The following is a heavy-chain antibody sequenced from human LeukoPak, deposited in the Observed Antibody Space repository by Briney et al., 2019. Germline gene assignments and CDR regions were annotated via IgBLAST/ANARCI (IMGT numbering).Heavy chain of an antibody. Sequence: PGGSLRLSCAASGFTFSSYAMSWVRQAPGKGLEWVSGISGRGGSTYYADSVKGRFTISRDNFKNTLNLQMESLRAEDTAVYYCAKDVTDDSSGSDYWGQGTLVTVSS. CDR1: GFTFSSYA. V-gene: IGHV3-23*01. CDR3: AKDVTDDSSGSDY. J-gene: IGHJ4*02. CDR2: ISGRGGST. D-gene: IGHD3-22*01.